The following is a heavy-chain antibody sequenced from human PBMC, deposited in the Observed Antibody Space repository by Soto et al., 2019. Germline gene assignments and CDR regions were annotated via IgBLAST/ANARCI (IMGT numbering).Heavy chain of an antibody. CDR3: ARAYRRPVYNDILPVYSQPCFDP. V-gene: IGHV1-8*01. CDR1: GYTFTSYD. CDR2: MNPNSGNT. D-gene: IGHD3-9*01. Sequence: GASVKVSCKASGYTFTSYDINWVRQATGQGLEWMGWMNPNSGNTGYAQKFQGRVTMTRNTSISTAYIELSSLRSEDTAVYYCARAYRRPVYNDILPVYSQPCFDPGGQETRFTVPS. J-gene: IGHJ5*02.